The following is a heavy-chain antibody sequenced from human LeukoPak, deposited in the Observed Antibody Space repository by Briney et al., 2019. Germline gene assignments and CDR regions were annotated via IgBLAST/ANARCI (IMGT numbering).Heavy chain of an antibody. J-gene: IGHJ4*02. CDR1: GYSISSAY. Sequence: SETLSLTCTVSGYSISSAYWGWIRQPPGKGLEWIGTLHHSGSTSYNPSLKSRVTMSVDTSKNQFSLKLSSVTAADTAVYYCARGFRGDNFDYWGRGTLVTVSS. D-gene: IGHD7-27*01. V-gene: IGHV4-38-2*02. CDR2: LHHSGST. CDR3: ARGFRGDNFDY.